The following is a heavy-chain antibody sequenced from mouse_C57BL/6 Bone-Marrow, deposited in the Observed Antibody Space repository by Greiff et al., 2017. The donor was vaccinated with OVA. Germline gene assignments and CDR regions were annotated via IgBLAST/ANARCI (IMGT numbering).Heavy chain of an antibody. CDR2: IFTGSGST. J-gene: IGHJ2*01. CDR1: GYTFTDYY. D-gene: IGHD3-2*02. Sequence: VQLQESGPELVKPGASVKISCKASGYTFTDYYINWVKQRPGQGLAWIGWIFTGSGSTYYNGKFKGKATLTVDKSSSTAYMLLSSLTSEDSAVYFCARDSSGYGYYFDYWGQGTTLTVSS. V-gene: IGHV1-75*01. CDR3: ARDSSGYGYYFDY.